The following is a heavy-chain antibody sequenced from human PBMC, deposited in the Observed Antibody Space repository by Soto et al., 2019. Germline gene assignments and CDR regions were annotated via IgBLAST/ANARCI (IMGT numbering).Heavy chain of an antibody. CDR1: GVSVTNGDYY. V-gene: IGHV4-30-4*01. J-gene: IGHJ5*02. CDR2: IYYTETT. CDR3: ARQRRGGYWFDP. Sequence: SETLSLTCAVSGVSVTNGDYYWTWMRQSPGKGLEWIGNIYYTETTNYNPSLNSRPSISIDTSRNQFSLQLTSVTAADTAIYYCARQRRGGYWFDPWGQGTLVTVSS.